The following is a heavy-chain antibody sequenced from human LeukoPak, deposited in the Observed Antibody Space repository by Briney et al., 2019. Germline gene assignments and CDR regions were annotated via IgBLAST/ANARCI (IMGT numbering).Heavy chain of an antibody. V-gene: IGHV4-59*08. CDR2: IYYSGST. CDR3: AGTMAPYNWFDP. D-gene: IGHD3-10*01. J-gene: IGHJ5*02. CDR1: GGSLSSYY. Sequence: PSETLSLTCTVSGGSLSSYYWSWIRQPPGKGLEWIGYIYYSGSTNYNPSLKSRVTISVDTSKNQFSLKLSSVTAADTAVYYCAGTMAPYNWFDPWGQGTLVTVSS.